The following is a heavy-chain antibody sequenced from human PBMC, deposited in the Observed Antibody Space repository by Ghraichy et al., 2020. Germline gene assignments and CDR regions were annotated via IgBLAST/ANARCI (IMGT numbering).Heavy chain of an antibody. Sequence: ASVKVSCKASGYTSTTYGVTWVRQAPGQGLEWMGWFSVYNGYTQNAQNFEDRLTMTTDTFTNTVYMELRSLRSDDTAVYYCATSTTIALPGRDFWGQGTLVTVSS. CDR3: ATSTTIALPGRDF. D-gene: IGHD6-19*01. CDR1: GYTSTTYG. CDR2: FSVYNGYT. V-gene: IGHV1-18*01. J-gene: IGHJ4*02.